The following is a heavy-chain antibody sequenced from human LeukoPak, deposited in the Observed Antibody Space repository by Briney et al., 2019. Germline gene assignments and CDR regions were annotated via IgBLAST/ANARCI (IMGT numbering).Heavy chain of an antibody. CDR3: AGFPSYYYGMVV. V-gene: IGHV3-73*01. Sequence: GGSLRLSCAASGFTFSGSAMHWVRQASGKGLEWVGRIRSKANSYATAYAASVKGRFTISRDDSKNTAYLQMNSLKTEDTAVYYCAGFPSYYYGMVVWGQGTTVTVSS. CDR1: GFTFSGSA. J-gene: IGHJ6*02. CDR2: IRSKANSYAT.